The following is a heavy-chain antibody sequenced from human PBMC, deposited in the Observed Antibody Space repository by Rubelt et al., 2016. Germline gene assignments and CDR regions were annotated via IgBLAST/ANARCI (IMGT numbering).Heavy chain of an antibody. CDR2: IYHSGST. CDR1: GYSISSGYY. D-gene: IGHD5-18*01. CDR3: ARGRGYSYVYFDL. J-gene: IGHJ2*01. V-gene: IGHV4-38-2*02. Sequence: QVQLQESGPGLVKPSETLSLTCTVSGYSISSGYYWGWIRQPPGKGLEWIGSIYHSGSTYYNPSLKIRVTIAVDTSKNQFSLKLSSVTAADTAVYYCARGRGYSYVYFDLWGRGTLVTVSS.